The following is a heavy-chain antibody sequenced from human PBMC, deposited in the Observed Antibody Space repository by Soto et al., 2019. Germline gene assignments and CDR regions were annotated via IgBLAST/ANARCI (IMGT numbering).Heavy chain of an antibody. J-gene: IGHJ4*02. CDR3: AKEESSGYYRTADY. Sequence: SLRLSCAASGFTLSSVCMHWGRHSPGKGLDWVGVTPFNENRKYYGDSVRGRFTISRDNSRNTVYLEMNTLRADDTAVYYCAKEESSGYYRTADYWGQGTPVTVSS. CDR1: GFTLSSVC. V-gene: IGHV3-30*18. CDR2: TPFNENRK. D-gene: IGHD6-19*01.